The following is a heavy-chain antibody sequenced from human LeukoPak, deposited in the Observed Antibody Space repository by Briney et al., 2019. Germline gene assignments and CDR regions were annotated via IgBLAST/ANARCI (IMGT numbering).Heavy chain of an antibody. CDR3: ARGVATRRQFYYYIDV. Sequence: SETLSLTCSVSAGSLTGTSYHWAWIRQSPGKGLEWVGSIYNGRTTDYNPSLESRITISLDLSKNQFSLKLSSVTAADTAVYYCARGVATRRQFYYYIDVWGNGTTVTVSS. D-gene: IGHD5-12*01. CDR2: IYNGRTT. CDR1: AGSLTGTSYH. V-gene: IGHV4-39*07. J-gene: IGHJ6*03.